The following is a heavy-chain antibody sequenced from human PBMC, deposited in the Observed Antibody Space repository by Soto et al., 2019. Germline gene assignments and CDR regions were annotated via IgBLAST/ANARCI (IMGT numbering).Heavy chain of an antibody. Sequence: VKVSCKASGGTFSSYAISWVRQAPGQGLEWMGGIIPIFGTANYAQKFQGRVTITADESTSTAYMELSSLRSEDTAVYYCARDSRSGRYCSSTSCYSRYGMDVWGQGTTVTVSS. CDR1: GGTFSSYA. D-gene: IGHD2-2*01. J-gene: IGHJ6*02. V-gene: IGHV1-69*01. CDR2: IIPIFGTA. CDR3: ARDSRSGRYCSSTSCYSRYGMDV.